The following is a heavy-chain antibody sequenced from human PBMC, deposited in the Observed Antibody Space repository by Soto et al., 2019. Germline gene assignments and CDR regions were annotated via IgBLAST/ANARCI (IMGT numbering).Heavy chain of an antibody. CDR3: GRAATHVYYHYNMDV. CDR1: GFIVSDHY. J-gene: IGHJ6*03. CDR2: TRNKAKSYTT. Sequence: EVQVVESGGGLVQPGGSLRLSCAASGFIVSDHYMDWVRQAPGKGLEWVGRTRNKAKSYTTEYAASVNGRFTISRDDSENSLYLQMNSLKTEDTAVYYCGRAATHVYYHYNMDVWGKGTTVTVSS. V-gene: IGHV3-72*01.